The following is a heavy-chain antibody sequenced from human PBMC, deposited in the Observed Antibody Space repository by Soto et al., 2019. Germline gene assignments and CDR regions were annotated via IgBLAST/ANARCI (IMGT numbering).Heavy chain of an antibody. CDR2: INAGNGNT. CDR3: ARDRPYCSSTSCYGYYYYMAV. D-gene: IGHD2-2*01. Sequence: RLEWMGWINAGNGNTKYSQKFQGRVTITRDTSASTAYMELSSLRSEDTAVYYCARDRPYCSSTSCYGYYYYMAVWGKGTTVTVSS. V-gene: IGHV1-3*01. J-gene: IGHJ6*03.